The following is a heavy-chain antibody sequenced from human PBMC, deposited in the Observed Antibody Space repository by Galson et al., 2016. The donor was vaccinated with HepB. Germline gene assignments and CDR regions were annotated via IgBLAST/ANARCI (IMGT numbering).Heavy chain of an antibody. Sequence: SLRLSCAASGFNFGAYSMNWVRQAPGKGLEWISYISNTRSVIHYADSVKGRFTISRDNAKNSLYLQMNSLRDEDTAVYYCARHSRPELGIEPPGTRWFDPWGQGTLVIVSS. D-gene: IGHD6-13*01. V-gene: IGHV3-48*02. CDR2: ISNTRSVI. J-gene: IGHJ5*02. CDR3: ARHSRPELGIEPPGTRWFDP. CDR1: GFNFGAYS.